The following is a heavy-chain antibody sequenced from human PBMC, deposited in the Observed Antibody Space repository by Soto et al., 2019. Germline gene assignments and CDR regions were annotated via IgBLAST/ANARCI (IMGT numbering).Heavy chain of an antibody. CDR2: IYSSGSP. J-gene: IGHJ4*02. CDR3: ARHLTGSVSGQDY. Sequence: PSETLSLTCTVSDDSISSYFWSWIRQPPGKGLEWTGQIYSSGSPSYNPSFKSRVTISIDTPKNQFSLKLGSVSAADTAVYYCARHLTGSVSGQDYWGPGAQVTVSS. D-gene: IGHD3-9*01. V-gene: IGHV4-59*08. CDR1: DDSISSYF.